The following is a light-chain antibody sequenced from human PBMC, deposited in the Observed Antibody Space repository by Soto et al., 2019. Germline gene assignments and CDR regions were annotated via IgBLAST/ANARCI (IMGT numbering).Light chain of an antibody. V-gene: IGKV3-20*01. CDR1: QTVSSNY. Sequence: IVLTQSPGTLSLSPGERATLSCRASQTVSSNYLAWYQQKPGQAPRLLIYGVSSRATDVPDRFSGSGSGTEFTLTISRLEPEDVALYYCQQYGTSRGTFGQGTILEIK. J-gene: IGKJ2*01. CDR2: GVS. CDR3: QQYGTSRGT.